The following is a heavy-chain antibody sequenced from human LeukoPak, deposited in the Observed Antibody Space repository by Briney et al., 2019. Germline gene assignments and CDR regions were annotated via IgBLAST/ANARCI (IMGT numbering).Heavy chain of an antibody. J-gene: IGHJ1*01. D-gene: IGHD6-19*01. V-gene: IGHV3-9*01. CDR2: ISWNSGTI. CDR3: ARAYKDRSLAGKKEFFQH. CDR1: GFTFDNYA. Sequence: GGSLRLSCAASGFTFDNYAMNWVQQVPGKGLEWISLISWNSGTIGYADSVKGRFTISRDNANNFLYLQMNSLRAEDTALYYCARAYKDRSLAGKKEFFQHWGQGTLVTVSS.